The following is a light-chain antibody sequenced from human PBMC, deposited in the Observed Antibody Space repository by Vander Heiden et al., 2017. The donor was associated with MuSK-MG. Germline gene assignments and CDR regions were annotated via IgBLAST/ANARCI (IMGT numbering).Light chain of an antibody. CDR3: QAWDSSTGVV. CDR1: KLGDKY. V-gene: IGLV3-1*01. Sequence: SHELTQPPSVSVSPGKTASIPCSGDKLGDKYACWYQQKPGQSPVLVIYQDSKRPSGIPERFSGSNSGNTATLTISGTQAMDEADYYCQAWDSSTGVVFGGGTKLTVL. J-gene: IGLJ2*01. CDR2: QDS.